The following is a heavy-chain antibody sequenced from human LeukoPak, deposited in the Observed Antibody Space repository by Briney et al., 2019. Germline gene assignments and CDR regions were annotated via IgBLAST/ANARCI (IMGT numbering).Heavy chain of an antibody. D-gene: IGHD6-13*01. CDR3: ARAALYSSSWYRTYNWFDP. CDR2: INHSGST. J-gene: IGHJ5*02. V-gene: IGHV4-34*01. Sequence: PSETLSLTCAVCGGSFSGYYWSWIRQPPGKGLEWIGEINHSGSTNYNPSLKSRVTISVDTSKNQFSLKLSSVTAADTAVYYCARAALYSSSWYRTYNWFDPWGQGTLVTVSS. CDR1: GGSFSGYY.